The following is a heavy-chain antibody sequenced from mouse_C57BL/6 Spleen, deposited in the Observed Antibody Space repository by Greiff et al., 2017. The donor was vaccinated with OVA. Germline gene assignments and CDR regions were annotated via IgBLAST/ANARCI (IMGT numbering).Heavy chain of an antibody. Sequence: EVMLVESGGGLVKPGGSLKLSCAASGFTFSDYGMHWVRQAPEKGLEWVAYISSGSSTIYYADTVKGRFTISRDNAKNTLFLQMTSLRSEDTAMYYCAREGNYLYYFDYWGQGTTLTVSS. V-gene: IGHV5-17*01. CDR2: ISSGSSTI. J-gene: IGHJ2*01. D-gene: IGHD2-1*01. CDR3: AREGNYLYYFDY. CDR1: GFTFSDYG.